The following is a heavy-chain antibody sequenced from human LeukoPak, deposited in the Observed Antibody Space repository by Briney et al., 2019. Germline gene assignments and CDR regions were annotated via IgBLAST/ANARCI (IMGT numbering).Heavy chain of an antibody. CDR3: ARARYSNSWNDVFDI. CDR1: GFTFSAYE. CDR2: ISSSGSSI. J-gene: IGHJ3*02. V-gene: IGHV3-48*03. Sequence: PGGSLRLSCAASGFTFSAYEMSWVRQAPGKGLEWVSYISSSGSSIYYADSVKGRFAISRDNVKNSVYLQLNSLRAEDTAVYYCARARYSNSWNDVFDIWGQGTVVTVSS. D-gene: IGHD6-13*01.